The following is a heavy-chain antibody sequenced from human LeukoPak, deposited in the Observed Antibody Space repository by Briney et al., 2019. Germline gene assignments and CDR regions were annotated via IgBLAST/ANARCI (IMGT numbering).Heavy chain of an antibody. CDR2: INRVCSTT. D-gene: IGHD1-14*01. J-gene: IGHJ4*02. CDR3: VRDLGSPFDF. V-gene: IGHV3-74*01. CDR1: GFTLSSDS. Sequence: GRTLRLSCEASGFTLSSDSMHWGREAPGKRRVWVSHINRVCSTTNYADSLQRRFTISRDHAKNTLFLQLNSLSAEDTAVYFCVRDLGSPFDFWGQRTLLTVS.